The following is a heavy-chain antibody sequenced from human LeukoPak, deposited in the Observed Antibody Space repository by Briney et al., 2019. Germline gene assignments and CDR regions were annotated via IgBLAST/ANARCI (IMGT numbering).Heavy chain of an antibody. V-gene: IGHV1-18*01. CDR3: ARVNPNYIVVVVAATHNWFDP. CDR2: ISAYDGNT. CDR1: GYTFTSYG. J-gene: IGHJ5*02. Sequence: ASVKVSCKASGYTFTSYGISWVRQAPGQGLEWMGWISAYDGNTNYAQKLQGRVTMTTDTSTSTAYMELRSLRSDDTAVYYCARVNPNYIVVVVAATHNWFDPWGQGTLVTVSS. D-gene: IGHD2-15*01.